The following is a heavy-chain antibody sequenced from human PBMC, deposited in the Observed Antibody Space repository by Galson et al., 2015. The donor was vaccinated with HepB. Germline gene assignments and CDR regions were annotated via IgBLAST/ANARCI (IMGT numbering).Heavy chain of an antibody. D-gene: IGHD1-26*01. CDR2: ISAYNGNT. J-gene: IGHJ4*02. Sequence: SVKVSCKASGYTFTSYGISWVRQAPGQGLEWMGWISAYNGNTNYAQKLQGRVTMTTDTSTSTAYMELRSLRSDDTAVYYCARDEWEKGQYSYYFDYWGQGTLVTVSS. V-gene: IGHV1-18*04. CDR3: ARDEWEKGQYSYYFDY. CDR1: GYTFTSYG.